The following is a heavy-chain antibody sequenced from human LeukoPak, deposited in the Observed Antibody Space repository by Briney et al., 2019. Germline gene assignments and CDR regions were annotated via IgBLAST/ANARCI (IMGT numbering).Heavy chain of an antibody. V-gene: IGHV3-74*01. D-gene: IGHD2/OR15-2a*01. CDR3: ARGPINSNPGT. CDR2: VSADGSST. J-gene: IGHJ5*02. CDR1: GFTFSTYW. Sequence: GGSLRLSCAASGFTFSTYWMHWVRQAPGKGLVWVSRVSADGSSTTSADSVKGRFTTSRDNAKNTLYLQMNSLRAEDTVIYYCARGPINSNPGTWGQGTLVTVSS.